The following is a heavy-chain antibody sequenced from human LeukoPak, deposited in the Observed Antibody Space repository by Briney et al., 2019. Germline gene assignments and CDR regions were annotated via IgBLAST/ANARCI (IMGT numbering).Heavy chain of an antibody. CDR1: GFSFSTYW. Sequence: GGSLRLSCAASGFSFSTYWMAWVRQAPGKGLEWVANIKGDESARHQADSVEGRFTISRDNAQKSVYLQMSSLRREDTAVYYCARDVGGSLDYWGQGTLVTVSS. CDR3: ARDVGGSLDY. J-gene: IGHJ4*02. V-gene: IGHV3-7*01. CDR2: IKGDESAR. D-gene: IGHD1-26*01.